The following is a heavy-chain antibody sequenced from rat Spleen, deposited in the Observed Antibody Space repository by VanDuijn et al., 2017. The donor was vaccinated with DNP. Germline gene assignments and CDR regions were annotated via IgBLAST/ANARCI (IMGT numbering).Heavy chain of an antibody. J-gene: IGHJ2*01. CDR2: ISYDGRSA. CDR1: GFTFSDYY. D-gene: IGHD1-4*01. V-gene: IGHV5-22*01. Sequence: EVQLVESGGGLVQPGRSLKLSCAASGFTFSDYYMAWVRQAPSKGLEWVAYISYDGRSAYNGDSVKGRFTISRDNAKSTLYLQMNSLRSEDMATYYCSRHSLPLRVWDYWGQGVTVTVSS. CDR3: SRHSLPLRVWDY.